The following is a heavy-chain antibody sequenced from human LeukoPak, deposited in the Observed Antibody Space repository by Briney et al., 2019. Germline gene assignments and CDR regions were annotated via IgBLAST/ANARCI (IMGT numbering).Heavy chain of an antibody. CDR2: ISSSSSYI. CDR3: ARVLERGNDY. CDR1: GFSFSSYS. J-gene: IGHJ4*02. V-gene: IGHV3-21*01. Sequence: GGSLRLSCAASGFSFSSYSMNWVRQAPGKGLEWVSSISSSSSYIYYADSVKGRFTISRDNAKNSLYLQMNSLRAEDTAVYYCARVLERGNDYWGQGTLVTVSS. D-gene: IGHD1-1*01.